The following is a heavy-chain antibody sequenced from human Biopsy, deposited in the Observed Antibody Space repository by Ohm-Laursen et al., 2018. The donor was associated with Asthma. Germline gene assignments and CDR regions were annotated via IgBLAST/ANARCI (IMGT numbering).Heavy chain of an antibody. J-gene: IGHJ4*02. V-gene: IGHV4-59*12. CDR1: GVSIRSYY. CDR2: IHYSGST. D-gene: IGHD3-22*01. Sequence: LSLTCTVSGVSIRSYYWTWIRQPPGKGLEWIGNIHYSGSTYSNPSLKSRVTISVDTSKKQISLKLRSVTAADTAVYFCARAPIPAYSDSSGFDLWGQGTLVTVSS. CDR3: ARAPIPAYSDSSGFDL.